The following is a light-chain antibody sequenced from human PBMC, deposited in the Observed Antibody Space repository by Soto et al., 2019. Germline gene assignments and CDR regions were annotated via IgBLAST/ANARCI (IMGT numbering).Light chain of an antibody. V-gene: IGKV3-15*01. J-gene: IGKJ1*01. Sequence: EIVMTQSPATLSVSPGERATLSCRASQSVSSNLAWYQQKPGQAPRLLIHGASTRATGIPARFSGSGSGTEFTLTISSRQSEDFAVYYCQQYNEWPPWTFGQGTKVEIK. CDR3: QQYNEWPPWT. CDR1: QSVSSN. CDR2: GAS.